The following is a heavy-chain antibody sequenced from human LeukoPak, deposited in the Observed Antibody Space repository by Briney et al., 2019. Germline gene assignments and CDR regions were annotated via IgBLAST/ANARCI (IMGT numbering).Heavy chain of an antibody. CDR2: INPNSGGT. V-gene: IGHV1-2*02. D-gene: IGHD3-22*01. J-gene: IGHJ5*02. CDR3: AREWLSTGSLGGP. Sequence: ASVKVSCKASGYTFTGYYMHWVRQAPGQGLEWMGWINPNSGGTNYAQKFQGRVTMTRDTSISPAYMELSRLRSDDTAVYYCAREWLSTGSLGGPWGQGTLVTVSS. CDR1: GYTFTGYY.